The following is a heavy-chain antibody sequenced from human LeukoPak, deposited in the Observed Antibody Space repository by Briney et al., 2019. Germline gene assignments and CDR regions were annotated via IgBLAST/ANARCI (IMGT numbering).Heavy chain of an antibody. Sequence: GRSVRLSCAASGFTFSSYAMHWVRQAPGKGLEWVAVISYDGSNKYYADSVKGRFTISRDNSKNTLYLQMNSLRAEDTAVYYCARGVATALYYFDYWGQGTLVTVSS. J-gene: IGHJ4*02. V-gene: IGHV3-30-3*01. CDR2: ISYDGSNK. D-gene: IGHD5-12*01. CDR1: GFTFSSYA. CDR3: ARGVATALYYFDY.